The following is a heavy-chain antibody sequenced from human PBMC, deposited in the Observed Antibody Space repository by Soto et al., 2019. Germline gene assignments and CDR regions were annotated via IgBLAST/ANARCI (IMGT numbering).Heavy chain of an antibody. D-gene: IGHD6-19*01. J-gene: IGHJ3*02. CDR2: IIPTLGIA. Sequence: QVQLVQSGAEVKKPGSSVKVSCKASGGTFSSYTISWVRQAPGQGLEWMGRIIPTLGIANYAQKFQCRVTITTDTTTSTAYIELSSLRSEDTAVYYFAGLPEAGVAFDIWGQGTMVTVSS. CDR1: GGTFSSYT. V-gene: IGHV1-69*02. CDR3: AGLPEAGVAFDI.